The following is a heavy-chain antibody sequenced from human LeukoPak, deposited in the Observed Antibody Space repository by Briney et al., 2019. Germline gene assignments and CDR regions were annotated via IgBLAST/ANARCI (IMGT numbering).Heavy chain of an antibody. J-gene: IGHJ6*02. V-gene: IGHV1-69*13. CDR3: ARDYGDYVEYYYGMDV. Sequence: SVKVSCKASGYTFTSYGISWVRQAPGQGLEWMGGIIPIFGTANYAQKFQGRVTITADESTSTAYMELSSLRSEDTAVYYCARDYGDYVEYYYGMDVWGQGTTVTVSS. CDR1: GYTFTSYG. D-gene: IGHD4-17*01. CDR2: IIPIFGTA.